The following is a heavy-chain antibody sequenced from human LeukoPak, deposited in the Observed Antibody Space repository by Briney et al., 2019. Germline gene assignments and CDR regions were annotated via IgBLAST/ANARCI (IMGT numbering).Heavy chain of an antibody. D-gene: IGHD4-11*01. CDR3: ARDRAYSTFDF. Sequence: GGSLRLSCAASGFTFSTSWMTWVCQAPGKGLERVAIINVDDSSKSYLDSVKGRFTISRDNAKNSLYLQMNNLRAEDTAVYYCARDRAYSTFDFWGQGTLVAVSS. J-gene: IGHJ4*02. V-gene: IGHV3-7*01. CDR1: GFTFSTSW. CDR2: INVDDSSK.